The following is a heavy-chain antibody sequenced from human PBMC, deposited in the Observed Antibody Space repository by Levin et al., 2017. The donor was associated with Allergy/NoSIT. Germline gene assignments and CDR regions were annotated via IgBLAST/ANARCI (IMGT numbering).Heavy chain of an antibody. V-gene: IGHV3-33*01. D-gene: IGHD4-17*01. Sequence: LSLPCAASGFTFRSYGMHWVRQAPGKGLEWVAVIWYDGSNKYYADSVKGRFTISRDNSKNTLYLQMNSLRAEDTAVYYCARELRDVFDYWGQGTLVTVSS. CDR1: GFTFRSYG. CDR3: ARELRDVFDY. CDR2: IWYDGSNK. J-gene: IGHJ4*02.